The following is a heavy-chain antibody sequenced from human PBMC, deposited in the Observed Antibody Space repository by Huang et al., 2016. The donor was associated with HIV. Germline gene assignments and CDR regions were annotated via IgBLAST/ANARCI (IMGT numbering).Heavy chain of an antibody. J-gene: IGHJ4*02. CDR3: ARSYSGYGLLIDY. V-gene: IGHV3-21*02. Sequence: QLVESGGGLVKPGGSLSLSCAASGFTFSTYSMNWVRQAPGKGLEWVSCMSSRSSYIYYADSVKGRFTISRDNAKNSLDLQMNSLRVEDTALYYCARSYSGYGLLIDYWGQGTLVTVSS. D-gene: IGHD5-12*01. CDR2: MSSRSSYI. CDR1: GFTFSTYS.